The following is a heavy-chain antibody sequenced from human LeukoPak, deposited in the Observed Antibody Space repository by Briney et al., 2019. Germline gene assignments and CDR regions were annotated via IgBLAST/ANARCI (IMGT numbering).Heavy chain of an antibody. J-gene: IGHJ6*03. Sequence: GGSLRLSCAASGFTFSSYAMSWVRQAPGKGLEWVSAISGSGGSTYYADSVKGRFTISRDNSKNTLYLQMNSLRAEDTAVYYCEKEGYSSSWDYYYYYYMDVWGKGTTVTVSS. V-gene: IGHV3-23*01. D-gene: IGHD6-13*01. CDR1: GFTFSSYA. CDR2: ISGSGGST. CDR3: EKEGYSSSWDYYYYYYMDV.